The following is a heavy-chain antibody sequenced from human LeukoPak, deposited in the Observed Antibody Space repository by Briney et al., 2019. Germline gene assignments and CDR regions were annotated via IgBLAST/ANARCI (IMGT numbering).Heavy chain of an antibody. Sequence: SETLSLTCTVSGGSISSSSYYWGWIRQPPGKGLEWIGSIYYSGSTYYNPSLKSRVTISVDTSKNQFSLKLSSVTAADTAVYYCARGEAEDENNYYDSSGYQLPPDYWGQGTLVTVSS. CDR3: ARGEAEDENNYYDSSGYQLPPDY. D-gene: IGHD3-22*01. J-gene: IGHJ4*02. V-gene: IGHV4-39*01. CDR1: GGSISSSSYY. CDR2: IYYSGST.